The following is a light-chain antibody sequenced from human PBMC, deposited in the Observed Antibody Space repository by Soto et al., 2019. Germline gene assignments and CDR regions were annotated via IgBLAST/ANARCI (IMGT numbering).Light chain of an antibody. V-gene: IGLV3-25*02. CDR3: QSADSSGTWV. CDR2: KDN. Sequence: SYELTQPPSVSVSPGQTARLTCSGDALPKQYAYWYQQKPGQAPVLVIYKDNERSSGIPERFSGSSSGTTATLTISGVQAEDEADYYCQSADSSGTWVFGGGTKLTVL. J-gene: IGLJ3*02. CDR1: ALPKQY.